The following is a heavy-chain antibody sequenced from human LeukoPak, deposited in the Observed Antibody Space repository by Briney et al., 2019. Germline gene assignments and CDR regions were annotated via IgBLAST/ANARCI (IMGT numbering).Heavy chain of an antibody. CDR3: AREASRGDMYGPYYFDY. Sequence: PGGSLRLSCAAPGFTFSSYSMNWVRQAPGKGLEWVSSISSSSSYIYYADSVKGRFTISRDNAKNSLYLQMNSLRAEDTAVYYCAREASRGDMYGPYYFDYWGQGTLVTVSS. D-gene: IGHD2-21*02. CDR2: ISSSSSYI. J-gene: IGHJ4*02. CDR1: GFTFSSYS. V-gene: IGHV3-21*01.